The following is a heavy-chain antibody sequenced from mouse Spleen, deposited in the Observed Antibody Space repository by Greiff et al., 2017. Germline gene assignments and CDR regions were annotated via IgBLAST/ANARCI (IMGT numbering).Heavy chain of an antibody. J-gene: IGHJ1*01. D-gene: IGHD3-1*01. Sequence: QVQLQQSGTVLARPGASVKMSCKASGYTFTDHTIHWVKQRPEQGLEWIGYIYPRDGSTKYNEKFKGKATLTADKSSSTAYMQLNSLTSEDSAVYFCARGPRGLRGSYSDVWGAGTTVTVSS. CDR3: ARGPRGLRGSYSDV. CDR2: IYPRDGST. V-gene: IGHV1-78*01. CDR1: GYTFTDHT.